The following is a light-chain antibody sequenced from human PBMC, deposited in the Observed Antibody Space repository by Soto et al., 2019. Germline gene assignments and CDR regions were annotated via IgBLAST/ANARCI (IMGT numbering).Light chain of an antibody. CDR3: SSYTGGNPSYV. J-gene: IGLJ1*01. CDR2: EVT. Sequence: QSALTQPASVSGSPGQSITISCSGTSSDIGSYNHVSWYQQHPGKAPKLMIYEVTIRPSGVSDRFSGSKSGNTASLTVSGLQAEDEADYYCSSYTGGNPSYVFGTGTKVTVL. V-gene: IGLV2-14*01. CDR1: SSDIGSYNH.